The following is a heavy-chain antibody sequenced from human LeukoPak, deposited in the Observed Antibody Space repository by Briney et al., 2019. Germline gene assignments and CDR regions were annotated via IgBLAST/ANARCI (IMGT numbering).Heavy chain of an antibody. CDR1: GFSFSSYS. V-gene: IGHV3-21*01. J-gene: IGHJ6*02. CDR3: AKGYCSSTSCYGYYYYGMDV. Sequence: GGSLRLSCAASGFSFSSYSMNWVRQAPGKGLEWVSSVSSSSSYIYYADSVKGRFTISRDNAKNSLYLQMNSLRAEDTAVYYCAKGYCSSTSCYGYYYYGMDVWGQGTTVTVSS. D-gene: IGHD2-2*01. CDR2: VSSSSSYI.